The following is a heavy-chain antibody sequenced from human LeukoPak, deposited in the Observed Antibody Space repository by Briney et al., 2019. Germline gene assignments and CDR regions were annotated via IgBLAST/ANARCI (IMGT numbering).Heavy chain of an antibody. Sequence: SETLSLTCTVSGGSTSSYYWSWIRQSAGKGLEWIGRIYTSGSTNYNPSLKSRVTMSVDTSKNQFSLKLSSVTAADTAVYYCASMKYSSSWFWFDYWGQGTLVTVSS. V-gene: IGHV4-4*07. CDR2: IYTSGST. J-gene: IGHJ4*02. D-gene: IGHD6-13*01. CDR3: ASMKYSSSWFWFDY. CDR1: GGSTSSYY.